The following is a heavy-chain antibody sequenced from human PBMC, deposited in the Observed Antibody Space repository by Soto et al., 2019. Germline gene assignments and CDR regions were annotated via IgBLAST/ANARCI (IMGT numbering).Heavy chain of an antibody. CDR3: AKVGEQQLVRMGLDS. CDR2: VSYDGSNK. CDR1: GFTFSNYG. D-gene: IGHD6-13*01. J-gene: IGHJ4*02. Sequence: QVQLMESGGGVVQPGTSLRLSCAASGFTFSNYGMHWVLQAQGKGLEWVAVVSYDGSNKYYADSVKGRFTISRDNSKNALLLQMNNLRAEDTAVYYCAKVGEQQLVRMGLDSWGQGTLVTVSS. V-gene: IGHV3-30*18.